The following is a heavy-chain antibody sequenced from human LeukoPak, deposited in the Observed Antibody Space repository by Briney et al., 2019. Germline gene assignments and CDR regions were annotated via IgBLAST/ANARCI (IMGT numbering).Heavy chain of an antibody. CDR3: AHKAVTGRYRYLYFDY. CDR1: RFSLSTSEVG. CDR2: IYWDDNK. Sequence: ESGPTLVNPTQTLTLTCTFSRFSLSTSEVGVGWIRQPPGKALEWLALIYWDDNKRYSPSLKSRLTITKDTSKNQVVLTMTNMDPVDTATCYCAHKAVTGRYRYLYFDYWGQGTLVTVSS. V-gene: IGHV2-5*02. J-gene: IGHJ4*02. D-gene: IGHD3-16*02.